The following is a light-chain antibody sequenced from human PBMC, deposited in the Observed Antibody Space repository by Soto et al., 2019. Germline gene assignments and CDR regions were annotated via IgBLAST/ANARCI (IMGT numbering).Light chain of an antibody. V-gene: IGKV3-15*01. CDR1: QSVSSN. CDR2: GAS. CDR3: QQYNNWPPFT. Sequence: EIVMTQSPATLSVSPGERATLSCRASQSVSSNLAWYQQKPGQAPRLLIYGASTRATGIPARFSGSGSGTAFPLTISRLQSEDFAVYYCQQYNNWPPFTFGPGTKVDIK. J-gene: IGKJ3*01.